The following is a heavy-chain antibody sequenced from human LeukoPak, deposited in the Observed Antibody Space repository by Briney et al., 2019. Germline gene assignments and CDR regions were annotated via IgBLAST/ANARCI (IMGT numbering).Heavy chain of an antibody. CDR1: GFTFSSYA. Sequence: GGSLRLSCAASGFTFSSYAMSWVRQAPGKGLEWVSGISDSGDSIYYTDSVKGRFTISRDNSKNTMHLQMNSLRAEDTAVYYCTASSNWYFQHWGQGFLVTVSS. D-gene: IGHD6-13*01. J-gene: IGHJ1*01. V-gene: IGHV3-23*01. CDR3: TASSNWYFQH. CDR2: ISDSGDSI.